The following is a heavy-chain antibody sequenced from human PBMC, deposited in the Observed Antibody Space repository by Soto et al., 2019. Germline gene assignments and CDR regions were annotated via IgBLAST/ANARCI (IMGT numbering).Heavy chain of an antibody. CDR3: ARLPGCSSTSCYNEGIYYYYGMDV. V-gene: IGHV5-10-1*01. D-gene: IGHD2-2*02. J-gene: IGHJ6*02. CDR2: IDPSDSYT. CDR1: GYSFTSYW. Sequence: GEYLKISCKGSGYSFTSYWISWVRQMPGKGLEWMGRIDPSDSYTNYSPSFQGHVTISADKSFSTAYLQWSSLKASDTAMYYCARLPGCSSTSCYNEGIYYYYGMDVWGQGTTVTVSS.